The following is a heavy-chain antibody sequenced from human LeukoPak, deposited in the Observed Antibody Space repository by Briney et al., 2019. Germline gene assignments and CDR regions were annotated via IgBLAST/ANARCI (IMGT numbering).Heavy chain of an antibody. CDR1: GFTFSSYA. Sequence: GSLRLSCAASGFTFSSYAISGVRQAPGKGLEWVSAISGSVGSTYYADSVNGRFTISRDNSKNTLYLQMNSLRAEDTAVYYCAKDRGYSSPGASDYWGQGTLVTVSS. CDR3: AKDRGYSSPGASDY. V-gene: IGHV3-23*01. D-gene: IGHD6-13*01. CDR2: ISGSVGST. J-gene: IGHJ4*02.